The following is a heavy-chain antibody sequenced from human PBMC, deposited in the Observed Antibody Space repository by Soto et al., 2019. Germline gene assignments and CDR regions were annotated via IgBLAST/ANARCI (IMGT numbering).Heavy chain of an antibody. CDR3: ARGRRGPTIFGVVIKLYNWFDP. CDR2: MNPNSGNT. V-gene: IGHV1-8*02. J-gene: IGHJ5*02. Sequence: ASVKVSFKAFGYTLTSYDINWVRQATGQGLEWMGWMNPNSGNTGYAQKFQGRVTMTRNTSISTAYMELSSLRSEDTAVYYCARGRRGPTIFGVVIKLYNWFDPWGQGTLVTGSS. D-gene: IGHD3-3*01. CDR1: GYTLTSYD.